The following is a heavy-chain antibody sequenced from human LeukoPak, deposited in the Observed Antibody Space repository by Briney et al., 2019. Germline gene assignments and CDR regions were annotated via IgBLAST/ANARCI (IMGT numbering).Heavy chain of an antibody. CDR2: ISGSGGST. D-gene: IGHD2-2*01. CDR3: AKDLYLRYSSSSL. CDR1: GFTFRNYA. V-gene: IGHV3-23*01. J-gene: IGHJ4*02. Sequence: PGGSLRLSCAASGFTFRNYAMSWVRQAPGKGLEWVSAISGSGGSTYYADSVKGRFTISRDNSKNTLYLQMNSLRAEDTAVYYCAKDLYLRYSSSSLRGQGTLVTVSS.